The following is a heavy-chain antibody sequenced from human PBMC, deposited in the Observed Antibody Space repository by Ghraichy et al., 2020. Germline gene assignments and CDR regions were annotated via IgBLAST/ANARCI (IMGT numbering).Heavy chain of an antibody. CDR3: AKKSGAMGRHPFDY. D-gene: IGHD5-18*01. Sequence: GGSLRLSCAASGFTFSNYAMSWVRQAPGKGLEWVSAISGSGGSTYYADSVKGRFTISRDNSKNTLYLQMNSLRAEDTAVYYCAKKSGAMGRHPFDYWGQGTLVTVSS. J-gene: IGHJ4*02. V-gene: IGHV3-23*01. CDR2: ISGSGGST. CDR1: GFTFSNYA.